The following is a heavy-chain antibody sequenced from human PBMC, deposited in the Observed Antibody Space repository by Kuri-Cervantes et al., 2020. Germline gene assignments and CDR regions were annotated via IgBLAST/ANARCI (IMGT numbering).Heavy chain of an antibody. J-gene: IGHJ3*02. CDR2: MNPNSGNT. V-gene: IGHV1-8*02. CDR3: ASPLDSQGEWAFDI. Sequence: ASVKVSCKASGYTFTSYDINWVRQATGQGLEWMGWMNPNSGNTGYAQKFQGRVTMTRNTSIRTAYMELSSLRSEDTAMYYCASPLDSQGEWAFDIWGQGTMVTGSS. CDR1: GYTFTSYD. D-gene: IGHD3-3*01.